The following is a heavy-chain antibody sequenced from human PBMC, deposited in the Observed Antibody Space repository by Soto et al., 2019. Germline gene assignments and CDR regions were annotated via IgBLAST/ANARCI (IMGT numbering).Heavy chain of an antibody. D-gene: IGHD4-4*01. CDR2: IKSKTDGGTT. V-gene: IGHV3-15*01. Sequence: PGWSLRLSCASSVFTFSNAWMSWVRQAPGKGLEWVGRIKSKTDGGTTDYAAPVKGRFTISRDDSKNTLYLQMNSLKTEDTAVYYCTTDTVTTYGMDVWGQGTTVTVSS. J-gene: IGHJ6*02. CDR1: VFTFSNAW. CDR3: TTDTVTTYGMDV.